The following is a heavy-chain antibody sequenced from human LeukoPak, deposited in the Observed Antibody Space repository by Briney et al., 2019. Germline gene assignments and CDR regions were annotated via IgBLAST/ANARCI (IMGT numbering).Heavy chain of an antibody. CDR3: ARDAPLLWPAAAGTYAFDI. J-gene: IGHJ3*02. CDR1: GFTFSSYS. V-gene: IGHV3-21*01. D-gene: IGHD6-13*01. Sequence: GGSLRLSCAASGFTFSSYSMNWVRQAPGKGLEWVSSISSSSSYIYYADSVKGRFTISRDNAKNSPYLQMNSLRAEDTAVYYCARDAPLLWPAAAGTYAFDIWGQGTMVTVSS. CDR2: ISSSSSYI.